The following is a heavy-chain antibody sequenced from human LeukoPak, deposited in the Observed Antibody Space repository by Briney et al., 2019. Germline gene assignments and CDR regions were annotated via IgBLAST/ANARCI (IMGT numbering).Heavy chain of an antibody. CDR3: AKGVAGNNYYYYYMDV. J-gene: IGHJ6*03. CDR1: GFTVSSYY. D-gene: IGHD6-19*01. Sequence: GGPLTLSCAASGFTVSSYYMSWVPEAPGKGLEWVSLIYSGGSKYYADPVKGRFTISRDNPKNTLYLQMNSLRAEDTAVYYCAKGVAGNNYYYYYMDVWGKGTTVTVSS. V-gene: IGHV3-53*01. CDR2: IYSGGSK.